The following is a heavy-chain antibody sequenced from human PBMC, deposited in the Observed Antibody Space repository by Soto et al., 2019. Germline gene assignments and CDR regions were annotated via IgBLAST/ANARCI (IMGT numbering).Heavy chain of an antibody. D-gene: IGHD3-16*01. CDR1: GYTFTNYY. CDR2: INPSGGST. Sequence: EASVKVSCKASGYTFTNYYIHWVRQAPGQGLEWMAVINPSGGSTRYAQKFQGRVTMTRDTSTSTVYMEPSSLRSEDTAVYYCAKTYGFLGGYYFDYWGQGTLVTVSS. V-gene: IGHV1-46*01. CDR3: AKTYGFLGGYYFDY. J-gene: IGHJ4*02.